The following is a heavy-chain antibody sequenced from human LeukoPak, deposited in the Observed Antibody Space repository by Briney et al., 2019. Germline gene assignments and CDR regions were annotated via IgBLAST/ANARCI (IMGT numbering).Heavy chain of an antibody. Sequence: GGSLRLSCAASGFTFSSCWMSWVRQAPGKGLEWVANIKQDGSEKYYVDSVKGRFTISRDNAKNSLYLQMNSLRAEDTAVYYCAVGGGIAVAGTWYYYYGMDVWGQGTTVTVSS. CDR2: IKQDGSEK. V-gene: IGHV3-7*01. CDR3: AVGGGIAVAGTWYYYYGMDV. J-gene: IGHJ6*02. CDR1: GFTFSSCW. D-gene: IGHD6-19*01.